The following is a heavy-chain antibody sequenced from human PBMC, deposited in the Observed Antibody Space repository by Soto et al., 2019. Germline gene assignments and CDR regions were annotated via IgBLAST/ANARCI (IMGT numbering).Heavy chain of an antibody. Sequence: EVQLVESGGTSIQPGGSLRLSCAASGFSVSSDYMSWVRQAPGKGLEWVSLIYSGGDTYYADSVKGRFTISRDISSNTIYIHMTSLRADDTAIYYCTRAWSDPGNFYISNYYAMDVWGRVTTVTVSS. J-gene: IGHJ6*02. CDR3: TRAWSDPGNFYISNYYAMDV. CDR1: GFSVSSDY. D-gene: IGHD3-10*01. V-gene: IGHV3-53*01. CDR2: IYSGGDT.